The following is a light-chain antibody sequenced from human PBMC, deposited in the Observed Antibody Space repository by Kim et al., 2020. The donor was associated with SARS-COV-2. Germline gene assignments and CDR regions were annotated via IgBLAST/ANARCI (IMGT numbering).Light chain of an antibody. CDR1: QSISSY. CDR3: QQSYSAPYT. J-gene: IGKJ2*01. V-gene: IGKV1-39*01. Sequence: SASVGDRVTITFRASQSISSYLNWYQQKPGQAPQLLIYALSTLQSGVPSRFSGSGSGKDFTLTISSLQAEDFATYYCQQSYSAPYTFGQGTKLEI. CDR2: ALS.